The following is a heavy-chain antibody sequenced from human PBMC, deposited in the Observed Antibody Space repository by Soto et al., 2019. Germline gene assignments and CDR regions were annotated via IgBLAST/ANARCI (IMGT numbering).Heavy chain of an antibody. CDR1: GGSISTVDYW. CDR3: ARGPSGDKVDS. V-gene: IGHV4-30-4*01. J-gene: IGHJ4*02. D-gene: IGHD7-27*01. CDR2: IYDGGRT. Sequence: QVQLQESGPGLVKPSQTLSLTCTVSGGSISTVDYWWSWIRQSPDMGLEWIGHIYDGGRTYNNPSLESRVTLSVDTSNSQLSLTLSSVSAADTAVYSCARGPSGDKVDSWGQGTLVTVSS.